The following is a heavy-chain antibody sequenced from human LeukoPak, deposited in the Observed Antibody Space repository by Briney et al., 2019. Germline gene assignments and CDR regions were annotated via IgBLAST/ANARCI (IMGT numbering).Heavy chain of an antibody. D-gene: IGHD3-22*01. V-gene: IGHV1-69*06. CDR1: GGTFSSYA. CDR3: ARALYDSSGYGAYYFDY. J-gene: IGHJ4*02. CDR2: IIPIFGTA. Sequence: SVKVSCKASGGTFSSYAISWVRQAPGQGLERMGGIIPIFGTANYAQKFQGRVTITADKSTSTAYMELSSLRSEDTAVYYCARALYDSSGYGAYYFDYWGQGTLVTVSS.